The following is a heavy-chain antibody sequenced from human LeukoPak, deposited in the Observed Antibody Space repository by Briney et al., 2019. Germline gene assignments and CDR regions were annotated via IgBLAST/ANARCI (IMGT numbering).Heavy chain of an antibody. CDR3: ARDSFRVATITFYYYYYMDV. CDR2: IEQDGSEK. D-gene: IGHD5-12*01. CDR1: GFTFSSYW. J-gene: IGHJ6*03. Sequence: GGSLRLSCAASGFTFSSYWMSWVRQAPGKGLEWVANIEQDGSEKYYVDSVKGRFTISRDNAKNSLYLQMNSLRAEDTAVYYCARDSFRVATITFYYYYYMDVWGKGTTVTVSS. V-gene: IGHV3-7*01.